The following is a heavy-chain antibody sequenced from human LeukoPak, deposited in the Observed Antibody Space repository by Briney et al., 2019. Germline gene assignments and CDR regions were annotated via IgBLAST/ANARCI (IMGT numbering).Heavy chain of an antibody. V-gene: IGHV4-59*01. D-gene: IGHD3-22*01. J-gene: IGHJ3*02. CDR1: GGSFSGYY. CDR3: VARDYYDSGGSSAFDI. CDR2: IYYSGST. Sequence: KPSETLSLTCAVYGGSFSGYYWSWVRQPPGKGLEWIGYIYYSGSTNYNPSLKSRVTISVDTSKNQFSLKLSSVTAADTAVYYCVARDYYDSGGSSAFDIWGQGTMVTVSS.